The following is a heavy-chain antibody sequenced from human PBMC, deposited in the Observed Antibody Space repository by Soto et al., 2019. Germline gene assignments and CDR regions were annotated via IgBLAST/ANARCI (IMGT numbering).Heavy chain of an antibody. CDR2: IIGSGDTT. CDR3: AKADYSYSWAPGDY. J-gene: IGHJ4*02. V-gene: IGHV3-23*01. D-gene: IGHD6-13*01. Sequence: EVQVLESGGGLVQPGGSLRLSCVISRLTFSNYALNWVRQAPGKGLEWVSSIIGSGDTTYYADSVKGRFTISRDNSKNTLYLQMNSPRVEDTALSYCAKADYSYSWAPGDYWGQGTLVTVSS. CDR1: RLTFSNYA.